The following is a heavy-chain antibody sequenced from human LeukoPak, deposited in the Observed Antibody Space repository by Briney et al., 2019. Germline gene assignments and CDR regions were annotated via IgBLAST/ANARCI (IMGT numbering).Heavy chain of an antibody. CDR2: IYYSGST. V-gene: IGHV4-39*07. J-gene: IGHJ5*02. D-gene: IGHD3-16*01. CDR1: GGFLSSSSFY. Sequence: SETLSLTCTVSGGFLSSSSFYWGWIREPPGKGLEWIGSIYYSGSTYYNPSLKSRVTISVDTPKNQFSLKLSSVTAADTAVYYCARGGDDYVWGSPNWFDPWGQGTLVTVSS. CDR3: ARGGDDYVWGSPNWFDP.